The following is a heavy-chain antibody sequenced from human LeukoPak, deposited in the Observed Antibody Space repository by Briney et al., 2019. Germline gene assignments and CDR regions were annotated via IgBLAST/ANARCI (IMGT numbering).Heavy chain of an antibody. J-gene: IGHJ3*02. D-gene: IGHD3-22*01. CDR2: ISGSGGST. V-gene: IGHV3-23*01. Sequence: PGGSLRLSCAASGFTFSSYAMSWVRQAPGKGLEWVSAISGSGGSTYYADSVKGRFPISRDNSKNTLYLQMNSLRAEDTAVYYCAKSAYDSSGYYFLADAFDIWGQGTMVTVSS. CDR1: GFTFSSYA. CDR3: AKSAYDSSGYYFLADAFDI.